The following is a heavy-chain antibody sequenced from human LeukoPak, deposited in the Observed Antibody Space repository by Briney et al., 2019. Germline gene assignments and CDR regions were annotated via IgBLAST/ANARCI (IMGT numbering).Heavy chain of an antibody. Sequence: GGSLRLSCAASGFTFSSYGMSWVRQAPGRGLELVSTITASEVSTYYADSVKGRFTISRDNSKNTVYLQMNSLRSEDTAVYYCAKDGPRVVGAAWYFDYWGQGTLVTVSS. V-gene: IGHV3-23*01. D-gene: IGHD1-26*01. CDR1: GFTFSSYG. CDR2: ITASEVST. J-gene: IGHJ4*02. CDR3: AKDGPRVVGAAWYFDY.